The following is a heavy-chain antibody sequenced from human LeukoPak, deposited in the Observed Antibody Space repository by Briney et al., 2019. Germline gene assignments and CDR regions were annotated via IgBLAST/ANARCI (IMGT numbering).Heavy chain of an antibody. CDR1: GYTFTSYG. J-gene: IGHJ6*03. V-gene: IGHV1-18*01. D-gene: IGHD2-15*01. Sequence: GASVKVSCNASGYTFTSYGISWVRQAPGQGLEWMGWISGYNGNTNYAQKLQGRVTMTTDTSTSTAYMELRSLRSDDTAVYYCARDLRLLGYYMDVWGKGTTVTVSS. CDR3: ARDLRLLGYYMDV. CDR2: ISGYNGNT.